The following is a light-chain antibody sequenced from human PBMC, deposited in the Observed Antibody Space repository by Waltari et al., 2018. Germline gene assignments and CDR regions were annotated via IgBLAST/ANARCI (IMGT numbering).Light chain of an antibody. V-gene: IGKV3-15*01. Sequence: EVMMTQSPATLSVSPGERATLSCRASQSVSSDLAWYQQKAGQAPRLLIYAESTRATGIPARFSGSGSGTEFTLTISSLQSEDFAVYYCQQYNSWPRTFGLGTKVETK. CDR3: QQYNSWPRT. CDR1: QSVSSD. J-gene: IGKJ1*01. CDR2: AES.